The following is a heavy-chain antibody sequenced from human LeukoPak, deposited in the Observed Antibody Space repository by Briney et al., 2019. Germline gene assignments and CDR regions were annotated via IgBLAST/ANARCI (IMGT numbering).Heavy chain of an antibody. V-gene: IGHV3-30*04. D-gene: IGHD6-13*01. J-gene: IGHJ4*02. CDR2: TSYDESNR. Sequence: GGSLRLSCAASGFTFSSYAMHWVRQAPGKGLEWVAVTSYDESNRYHADSVRGRFTISRDNSKNTLYLQMNSLRGEDTAVYYCARARSSWYGSGITVAGAFDYWGQGTLVTVSS. CDR3: ARARSSWYGSGITVAGAFDY. CDR1: GFTFSSYA.